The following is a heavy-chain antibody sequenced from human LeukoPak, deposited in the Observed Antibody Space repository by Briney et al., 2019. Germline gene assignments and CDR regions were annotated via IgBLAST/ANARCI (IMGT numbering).Heavy chain of an antibody. V-gene: IGHV1-46*01. D-gene: IGHD3-10*01. Sequence: ASVKVSCKASGYTFTSYGISWVRQAPGQGLEWMGIINPSGGSTSYAQKFQGRVTMTRDTSTSTVYMELSSLRSEDTAVYYCARGVTMVRGVPRPDYWGQGTLVTVSS. J-gene: IGHJ4*02. CDR3: ARGVTMVRGVPRPDY. CDR1: GYTFTSYG. CDR2: INPSGGST.